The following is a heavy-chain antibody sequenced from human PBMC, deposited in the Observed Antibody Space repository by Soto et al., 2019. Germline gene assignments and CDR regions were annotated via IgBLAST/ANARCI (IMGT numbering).Heavy chain of an antibody. CDR2: ISETSLAI. Sequence: GGSLRLSCAASGFTFKTYSMNWVRQAPGKGLEWVSYISETSLAIYYRDSVKGRFTISRDNAKNTLYLQMNSLRDEDTAVYYCATLQLGREEVFDSWGQGT. V-gene: IGHV3-48*02. CDR3: ATLQLGREEVFDS. CDR1: GFTFKTYS. J-gene: IGHJ4*02. D-gene: IGHD1-1*01.